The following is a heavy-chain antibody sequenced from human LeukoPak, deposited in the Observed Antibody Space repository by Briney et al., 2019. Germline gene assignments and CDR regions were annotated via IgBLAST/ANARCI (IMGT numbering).Heavy chain of an antibody. D-gene: IGHD2-15*01. CDR2: ISSNGGST. J-gene: IGHJ4*02. Sequence: GGSLRLSCAASGFTFRSYAMHWVRQAPGRGLEYVSAISSNGGSTYYANSVKGRFTISRDNSKNTPYLQMGSLRAEDMAVYYCAREMGGAADYWGEGTLVTVSS. CDR3: AREMGGAADY. CDR1: GFTFRSYA. V-gene: IGHV3-64*01.